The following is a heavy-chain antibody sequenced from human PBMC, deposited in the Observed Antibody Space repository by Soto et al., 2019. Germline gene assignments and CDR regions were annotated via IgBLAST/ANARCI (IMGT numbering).Heavy chain of an antibody. V-gene: IGHV1-69*06. D-gene: IGHD2-2*03. CDR1: GDTFSSYA. CDR2: IIPIFGTA. CDR3: ARGIGYCSSTSCYPDFYYYYYGMDV. J-gene: IGHJ6*02. Sequence: ASVKVSCKASGDTFSSYAISWVRQAPGQGLEWMGGIIPIFGTANYAQKFQGRVTITADKSTSTAYMELSSLRSEGTAVYYCARGIGYCSSTSCYPDFYYYYYGMDVWGQGTTVTVSS.